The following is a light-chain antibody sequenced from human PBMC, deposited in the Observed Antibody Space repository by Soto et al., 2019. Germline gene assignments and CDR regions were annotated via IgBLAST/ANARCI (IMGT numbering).Light chain of an antibody. V-gene: IGKV1-16*02. Sequence: DIQMTQSPSSLSASVGDRVTITCRASQDISNFLAWFQQKPGKAPKSLIYGASSLQSGVPSKFSGRKSGTDFTLTISSLQPEFCATYYCQQYKTYPLTFGGGTKVEIK. CDR2: GAS. J-gene: IGKJ4*01. CDR1: QDISNF. CDR3: QQYKTYPLT.